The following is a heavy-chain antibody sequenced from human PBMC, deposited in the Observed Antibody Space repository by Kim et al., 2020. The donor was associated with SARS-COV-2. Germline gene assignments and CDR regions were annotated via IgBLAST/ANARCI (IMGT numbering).Heavy chain of an antibody. J-gene: IGHJ4*02. CDR3: ATLMGQLATIDGTSDY. CDR2: FDPEDGET. Sequence: ASVKVSCKVSGYTLTELSMHWVRQAPGKGLEWMGGFDPEDGETIYAQKFQGRVTMTEDTSTDTAYMELSSLRSEDTAVYYCATLMGQLATIDGTSDYWGQGTLVTVSS. D-gene: IGHD5-12*01. CDR1: GYTLTELS. V-gene: IGHV1-24*01.